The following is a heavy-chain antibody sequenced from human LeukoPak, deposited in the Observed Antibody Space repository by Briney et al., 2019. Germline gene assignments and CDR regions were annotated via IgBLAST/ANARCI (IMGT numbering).Heavy chain of an antibody. J-gene: IGHJ4*02. Sequence: SGGSLRLSCAASGFTFSSYAMSWVRQAPGKGLEWVSAISGSGGSTYYADSVKGRFTISRDNSKNTLYLQVNSLRAEDTAVYYCAKVPDYHILTGSFDYWGQGTLVTVSS. CDR3: AKVPDYHILTGSFDY. D-gene: IGHD3-9*01. CDR2: ISGSGGST. V-gene: IGHV3-23*01. CDR1: GFTFSSYA.